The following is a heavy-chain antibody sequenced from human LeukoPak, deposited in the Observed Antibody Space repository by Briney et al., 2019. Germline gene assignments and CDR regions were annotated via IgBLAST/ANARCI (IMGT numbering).Heavy chain of an antibody. CDR2: IKSKTDGGTT. V-gene: IGHV3-15*01. CDR3: TTTPPDYDFWSGPHV. D-gene: IGHD3-3*01. CDR1: GFTFSNAW. J-gene: IGHJ3*01. Sequence: GGSLRLSCAASGFTFSNAWMSWVRQAPGKGLEWVCRIKSKTDGGTTDYAAPVKGRFTISRDDSKNTLYLQMNSLKTEDTAVYYCTTTPPDYDFWSGPHVWGKGTMVTVSS.